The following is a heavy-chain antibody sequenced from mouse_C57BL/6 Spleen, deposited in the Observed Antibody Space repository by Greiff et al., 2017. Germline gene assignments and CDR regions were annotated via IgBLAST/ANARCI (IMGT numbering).Heavy chain of an antibody. D-gene: IGHD2-3*01. Sequence: EVKLMESGGGLVKPGGSLKLSCAASGFTFSSYAMSWVRQTPEKRLEWVATISDGGSYTYYPDNVKGRFTISRDNAKNNLYLQMSHLKSEDTAMXYCARDRDGAWFAYWGQGTLVTVSA. CDR1: GFTFSSYA. CDR2: ISDGGSYT. J-gene: IGHJ3*01. V-gene: IGHV5-4*01. CDR3: ARDRDGAWFAY.